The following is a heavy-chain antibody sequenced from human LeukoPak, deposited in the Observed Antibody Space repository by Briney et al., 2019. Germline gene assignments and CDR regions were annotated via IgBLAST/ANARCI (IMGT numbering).Heavy chain of an antibody. Sequence: GRSLRLSCAASGFTFSSYAMHWIRQAPGKGLEWVAVISYDGSNKYYADSVKGRFTISRDNSKNTPYLQMNSLRAEDTAVYYCARARYYGSGSLGYYYYMDVWGKGTTVTVSS. CDR1: GFTFSSYA. J-gene: IGHJ6*03. CDR3: ARARYYGSGSLGYYYYMDV. D-gene: IGHD3-10*01. CDR2: ISYDGSNK. V-gene: IGHV3-30*04.